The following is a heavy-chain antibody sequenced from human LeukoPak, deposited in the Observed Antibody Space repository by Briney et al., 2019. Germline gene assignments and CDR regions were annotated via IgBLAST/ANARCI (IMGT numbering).Heavy chain of an antibody. CDR2: IFRTGST. CDR1: GGSIYSSSYY. D-gene: IGHD3-10*01. J-gene: IGHJ5*01. Sequence: PSETLSLTCAVSGGSIYSSSYYWGWIRQPPGKGLEWIVSIFRTGSTYYSASLKSRVSISVDTSKNHIALKLTSVTASDTAVYFCARRVGFYGSGSLNYFDPWGQGILVSVS. CDR3: ARRVGFYGSGSLNYFDP. V-gene: IGHV4-39*02.